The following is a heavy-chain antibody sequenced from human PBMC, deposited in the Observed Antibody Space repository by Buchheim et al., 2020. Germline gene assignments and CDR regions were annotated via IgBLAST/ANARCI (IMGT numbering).Heavy chain of an antibody. CDR2: INSTSHTL. CDR3: ARDPRGDGDYAVDY. D-gene: IGHD4-17*01. J-gene: IGHJ4*02. V-gene: IGHV3-11*04. CDR1: GFTFSDYY. Sequence: VQLVESGGGLVKPGGSLRLSCAASGFTFSDYYMSWIRQAPGQGLEWVSFINSTSHTLYYADSVEGRFTISRESAKNSLYLQMNSPRAEDTAVYYCARDPRGDGDYAVDYWGQG.